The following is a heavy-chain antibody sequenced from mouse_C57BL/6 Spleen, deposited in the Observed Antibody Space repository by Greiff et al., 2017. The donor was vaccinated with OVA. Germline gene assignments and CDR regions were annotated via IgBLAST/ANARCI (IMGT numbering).Heavy chain of an antibody. J-gene: IGHJ4*01. CDR3: ARWETNYYAMDY. V-gene: IGHV1-55*01. D-gene: IGHD4-1*01. Sequence: VKLQQPGAELVKPGASVKMSCKASGYTFTSYWITWVKQRPGQGLEWIGDIYPGSGSTNYNEKFKSKATLTVDTSSSTAYMQLSSLTSEDSAVYYCARWETNYYAMDYWGQGTSVTVSS. CDR1: GYTFTSYW. CDR2: IYPGSGST.